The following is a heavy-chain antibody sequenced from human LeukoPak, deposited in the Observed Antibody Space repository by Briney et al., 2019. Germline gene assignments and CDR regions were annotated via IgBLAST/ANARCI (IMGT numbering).Heavy chain of an antibody. CDR2: AYYSGGT. D-gene: IGHD2-15*01. CDR3: ARTHEGYCSGGSCSLEYYFDY. Sequence: SETLSLTCTVSGGSISSSSHYWGWIRQPPGRGLEWIGIAYYSGGTYYTPSLKSRVTISIDTSKNQFSLKLSSVTAADTAVYYCARTHEGYCSGGSCSLEYYFDYWGQGTLVTVSS. J-gene: IGHJ4*02. V-gene: IGHV4-39*01. CDR1: GGSISSSSHY.